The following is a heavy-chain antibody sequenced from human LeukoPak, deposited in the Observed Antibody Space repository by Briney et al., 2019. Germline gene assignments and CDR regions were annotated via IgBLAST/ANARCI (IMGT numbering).Heavy chain of an antibody. V-gene: IGHV1-69*05. J-gene: IGHJ4*02. Sequence: SVKVSCKASGGTFSSYAISWVRQAPGQGLEWMGRIIPIFGTANYAQKFQGRVTITTDESASTAYMELSSLRSEDTAVYYCARDEYDYVWGSYRRIDYWGQGTLVTVSS. D-gene: IGHD3-16*02. CDR2: IIPIFGTA. CDR3: ARDEYDYVWGSYRRIDY. CDR1: GGTFSSYA.